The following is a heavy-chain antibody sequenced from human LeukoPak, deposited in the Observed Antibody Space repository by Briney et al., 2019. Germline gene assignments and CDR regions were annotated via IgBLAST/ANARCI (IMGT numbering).Heavy chain of an antibody. V-gene: IGHV4-34*01. J-gene: IGHJ4*02. CDR1: GGSFSGYY. CDR3: ARVCSGGSCYSVVDY. CDR2: INHSGST. Sequence: PSETLSLTCAVYGGSFSGYYWSWIRQPPGKGLEWIGEINHSGSTNYNPSLKSRVTISVDTSKNQFSLKLSSVTAADTAVYYCARVCSGGSCYSVVDYWGQGTLVTVSS. D-gene: IGHD2-15*01.